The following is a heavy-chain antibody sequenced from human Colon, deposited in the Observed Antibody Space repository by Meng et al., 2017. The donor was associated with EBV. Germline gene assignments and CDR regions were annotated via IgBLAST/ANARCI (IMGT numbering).Heavy chain of an antibody. J-gene: IGHJ5*02. Sequence: QVDLQESGTGLLKPLENLCLSCAVSGRSISSYNWWSWVRLAPGKGLEWIGEIYHSGSTNSNPSLRRRLTLSVDKSKNQISLKLTSVTAAETALYYCAKVQSSGRFSWFDPWGQGTLVTVSS. CDR1: GRSISSYNW. D-gene: IGHD3-10*01. CDR3: AKVQSSGRFSWFDP. V-gene: IGHV4-4*02. CDR2: IYHSGST.